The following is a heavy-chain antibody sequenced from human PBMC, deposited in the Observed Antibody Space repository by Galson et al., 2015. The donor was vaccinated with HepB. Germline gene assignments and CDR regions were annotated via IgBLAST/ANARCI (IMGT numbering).Heavy chain of an antibody. V-gene: IGHV3-21*01. D-gene: IGHD3-22*01. CDR3: ARGFGTYYYDSSGYEPGN. CDR1: GFTFSSYS. CDR2: ISSSSSYI. Sequence: SLRLSCAASGFTFSSYSMNWVRQAPGKGLEWVSSISSSSSYIYYADSVKGRFTISRDNAKNSLYLQMNSLRAEDTAVYYCARGFGTYYYDSSGYEPGNWGQGTLVTVSS. J-gene: IGHJ4*02.